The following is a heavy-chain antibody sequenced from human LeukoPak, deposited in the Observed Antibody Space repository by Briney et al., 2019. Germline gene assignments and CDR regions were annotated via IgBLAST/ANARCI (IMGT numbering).Heavy chain of an antibody. J-gene: IGHJ5*02. CDR2: VNQGRTGK. Sequence: GGSLRLSCAASGFSFSSQWMSWVRQAPGKGLEWVAIVNQGRTGKYYVDSVKGRFTISRDNTKNSLYLQMNSLRAEDTAVYYCARVGGSYKTSYCSGGSCYFGYWFDPWGQGTLVTVSS. D-gene: IGHD2-15*01. CDR1: GFSFSSQW. V-gene: IGHV3-7*01. CDR3: ARVGGSYKTSYCSGGSCYFGYWFDP.